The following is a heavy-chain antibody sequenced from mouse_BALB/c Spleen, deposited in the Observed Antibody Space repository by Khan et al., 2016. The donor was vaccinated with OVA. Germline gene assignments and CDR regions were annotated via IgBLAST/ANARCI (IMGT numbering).Heavy chain of an antibody. CDR1: GFTFSSFG. Sequence: EVQLVESGGGLVQPGGSRKLSCAASGFTFSSFGMHWVRQAPEKGLEWVAYISSVSSTIYYADTVKGRFTISRDNPKNTLFLQMTSLRSEDTAMYYCARGGYYAMDYWGQGTSVTVSS. V-gene: IGHV5-17*02. J-gene: IGHJ4*01. CDR3: ARGGYYAMDY. D-gene: IGHD1-1*02. CDR2: ISSVSSTI.